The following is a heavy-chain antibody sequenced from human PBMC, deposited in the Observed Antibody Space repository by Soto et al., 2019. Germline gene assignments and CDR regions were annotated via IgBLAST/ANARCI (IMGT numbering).Heavy chain of an antibody. V-gene: IGHV4-59*01. D-gene: IGHD3-10*01. CDR2: IYYSGST. CDR3: AREGYGSGGDDAFDI. J-gene: IGHJ3*02. CDR1: GGSISSYY. Sequence: PSETLSLTCTVSGGSISSYYWSWIRQPPGKGLEWIGYIYYSGSTNYNPSLKSRVTISVDTSKNQFSLELSSVTAADTAVYYCAREGYGSGGDDAFDIWGQGTMVTVSS.